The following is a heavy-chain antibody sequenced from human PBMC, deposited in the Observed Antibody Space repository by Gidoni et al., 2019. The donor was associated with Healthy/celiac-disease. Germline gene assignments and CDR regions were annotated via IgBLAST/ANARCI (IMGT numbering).Heavy chain of an antibody. CDR2: IKSKTDGGTT. CDR1: GFTFSNAW. CDR3: TTDSYYYGSGSFDY. V-gene: IGHV3-15*01. D-gene: IGHD3-10*01. Sequence: EVQLVESGGGLVKPGGSLRLSCAASGFTFSNAWMGWVRQAPGKGLEWVGRIKSKTDGGTTDYAAPVKGRFTISRDDSKNTLYLQMNSLKTEDTAVYYCTTDSYYYGSGSFDYWGQGTLVTVSS. J-gene: IGHJ4*02.